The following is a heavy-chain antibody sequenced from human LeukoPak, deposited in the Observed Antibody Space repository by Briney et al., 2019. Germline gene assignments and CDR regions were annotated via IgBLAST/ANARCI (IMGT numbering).Heavy chain of an antibody. CDR2: INHSGST. CDR3: ARVDSGYGGYGDFDY. V-gene: IGHV4-34*01. CDR1: GGSFSGYY. Sequence: PSETLSLTCAVYGGSFSGYYWSWIRQPPGKGLEWIGEINHSGSTNYNPSLKSRVTISVDTSKNQFSLKLSSVTAADTAVYYCARVDSGYGGYGDFDYWGQGTLVTVSS. J-gene: IGHJ4*02. D-gene: IGHD5-12*01.